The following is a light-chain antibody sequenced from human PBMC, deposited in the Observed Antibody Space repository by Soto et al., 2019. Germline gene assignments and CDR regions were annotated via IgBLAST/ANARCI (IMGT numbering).Light chain of an antibody. J-gene: IGLJ3*02. CDR3: AAWDDRLKGPV. V-gene: IGLV1-44*01. Sequence: QSVLTQPPSASGTPGQRVTISCSGSNSNIGSNTVNWYQQLPGTAPKLLIHSNDQRPSGVPDRLSGSKSGTSASLAITGLQPEDEADYYCAAWDDRLKGPVFGGGTKLTVL. CDR2: SND. CDR1: NSNIGSNT.